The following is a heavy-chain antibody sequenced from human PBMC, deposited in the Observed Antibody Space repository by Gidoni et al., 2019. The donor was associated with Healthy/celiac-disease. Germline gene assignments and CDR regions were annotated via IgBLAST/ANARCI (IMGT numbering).Heavy chain of an antibody. J-gene: IGHJ4*02. CDR3: ARDYDLSGGANFDY. D-gene: IGHD3-3*01. CDR1: GFTFSSYG. CDR2: IWYDGSNK. V-gene: IGHV3-33*01. Sequence: QVQLVESGGGVVQPGRSLRLSCAASGFTFSSYGMHWVRQAPGKGLGWVAVIWYDGSNKYYADSVKGRFTISRDNSKNTLYLKMNSLRAEDTAVYYCARDYDLSGGANFDYWGQGTLVTVSS.